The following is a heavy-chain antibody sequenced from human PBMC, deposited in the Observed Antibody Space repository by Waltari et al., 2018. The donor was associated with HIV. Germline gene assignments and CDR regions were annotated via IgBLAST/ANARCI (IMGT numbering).Heavy chain of an antibody. CDR2: FRDGGDNT. CDR3: AKEGGDDFYFHY. Sequence: EVQLLESGGALVQPGESLSLSCAASGFTFSTFAMSWVRQAPGKGLEWVSTFRDGGDNTYYADSVKGRFTISRDNSNNTLYLQMNSLTAEDTAVYYCAKEGGDDFYFHYWGQGTLVTVSS. V-gene: IGHV3-23*01. D-gene: IGHD3-16*01. CDR1: GFTFSTFA. J-gene: IGHJ4*02.